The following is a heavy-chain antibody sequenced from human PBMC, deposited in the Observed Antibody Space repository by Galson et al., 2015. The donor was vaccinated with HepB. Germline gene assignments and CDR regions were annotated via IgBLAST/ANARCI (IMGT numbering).Heavy chain of an antibody. CDR1: GFTFSSYG. CDR3: AKDLRGDTVTTSLWLYYFDY. V-gene: IGHV3-30*18. Sequence: SLRLSCAASGFTFSSYGMHWVRQAPGKGLEWVAVISYDGSNKYYADSVKGRFTISRDNSKNTLYLQMNSLRAEDTAVYYCAKDLRGDTVTTSLWLYYFDYWGQGTLVTVSS. D-gene: IGHD4-17*01. CDR2: ISYDGSNK. J-gene: IGHJ4*02.